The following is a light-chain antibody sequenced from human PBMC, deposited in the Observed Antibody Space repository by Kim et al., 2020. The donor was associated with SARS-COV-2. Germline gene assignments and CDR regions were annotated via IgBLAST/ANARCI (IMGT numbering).Light chain of an antibody. Sequence: SSELTQDPVMSVALGQTVRITCQGDSLRSNHATWYQQKPGQAPVLVIYGKNNRPSGIPDRFSGSTSGDTGSLTITGAQAEDEADYFCNCRNNDGYYWVFGGGTQLTVL. CDR2: GKN. CDR3: NCRNNDGYYWV. V-gene: IGLV3-19*01. J-gene: IGLJ3*02. CDR1: SLRSNH.